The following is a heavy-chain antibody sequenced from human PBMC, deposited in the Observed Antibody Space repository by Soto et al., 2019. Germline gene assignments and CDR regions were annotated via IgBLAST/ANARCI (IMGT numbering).Heavy chain of an antibody. CDR1: GGSISSYY. D-gene: IGHD2-2*01. J-gene: IGHJ6*02. CDR2: IYYSGST. CDR3: ARGQYCSSTSCYPPAYGMDV. Sequence: SETLSLTCTVSGGSISSYYWSWIRQPPGKGLEWIGYIYYSGSTYYNPSLKSRVTISVDTSKNQFSLKLSSVTAADTAVYYCARGQYCSSTSCYPPAYGMDVWGQGTTVTVSS. V-gene: IGHV4-59*08.